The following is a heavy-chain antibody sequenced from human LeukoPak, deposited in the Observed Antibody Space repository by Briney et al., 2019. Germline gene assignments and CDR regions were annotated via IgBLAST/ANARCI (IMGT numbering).Heavy chain of an antibody. CDR1: GFAVSSTY. Sequence: GGSLRLSCAASGFAVSSTYMNWVRQAPGRGLDWVSVIYSDGTTYYADSVKGRFTISRDKSKNTLYLQMNSLRAEDTAVYYCGKDQGVNFFDYWGEGGLVAVSS. J-gene: IGHJ4*02. CDR3: GKDQGVNFFDY. V-gene: IGHV3-53*05. D-gene: IGHD2-8*01. CDR2: IYSDGTT.